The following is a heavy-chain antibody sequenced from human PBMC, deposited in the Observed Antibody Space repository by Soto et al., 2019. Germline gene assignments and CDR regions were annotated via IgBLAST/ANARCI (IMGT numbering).Heavy chain of an antibody. CDR1: GGSISRYY. V-gene: IGHV4-59*01. CDR3: ARAADCSGGSCYSNWFDP. Sequence: SETLSLTCTVSGGSISRYYWSWIRQPPGKGLEWIGYLYNAGSTIYNPSLKSRVTISVDMSQNQFSLKLSSVTAADTAVYYCARAADCSGGSCYSNWFDPWGQGTLVTVSS. CDR2: LYNAGST. J-gene: IGHJ5*02. D-gene: IGHD2-15*01.